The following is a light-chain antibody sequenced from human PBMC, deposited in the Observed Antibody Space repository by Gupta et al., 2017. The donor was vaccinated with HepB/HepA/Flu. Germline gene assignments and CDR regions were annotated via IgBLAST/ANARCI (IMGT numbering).Light chain of an antibody. J-gene: IGKJ4*02. CDR1: QDISNY. Sequence: QVDQAPSSLAASVGDRVTITCQASQDISNYLNWYQPEPGKAPKLLIYDASNLETGVPSRFSGSGSVTDFTFTISSLQPEDIATYYCQQSYNPPLTFGRGTKVEIK. CDR2: DAS. V-gene: IGKV1-33*01. CDR3: QQSYNPPLT.